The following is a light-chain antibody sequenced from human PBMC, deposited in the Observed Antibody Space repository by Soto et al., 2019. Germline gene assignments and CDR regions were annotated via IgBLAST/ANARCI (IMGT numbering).Light chain of an antibody. V-gene: IGLV2-14*01. J-gene: IGLJ1*01. CDR1: SSDVGGYNY. Sequence: QSVLTQPASASGSPGQAITISCTGTSSDVGGYNYVSWYQQHPGKAPKLMIYEVSNRPSGVSDRFSGSKSGNTASLTISGLQVEDEADYYCTSYTSSSTPVFGTGTKLTVL. CDR2: EVS. CDR3: TSYTSSSTPV.